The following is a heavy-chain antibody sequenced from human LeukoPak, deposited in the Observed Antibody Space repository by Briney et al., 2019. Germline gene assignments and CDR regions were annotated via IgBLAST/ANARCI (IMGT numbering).Heavy chain of an antibody. V-gene: IGHV3-30*02. Sequence: PGGSLRLSCAASGFTFSSYGMHWVRQAPGKGLEWVAFIRYDGSNKYYADSVKGRFTVSRDNSKDTLYLQMNDLRPDDTAIYYCAKRNTMVRGGPCFDYWGQGLLVTVSS. CDR2: IRYDGSNK. CDR3: AKRNTMVRGGPCFDY. D-gene: IGHD3-10*01. J-gene: IGHJ4*02. CDR1: GFTFSSYG.